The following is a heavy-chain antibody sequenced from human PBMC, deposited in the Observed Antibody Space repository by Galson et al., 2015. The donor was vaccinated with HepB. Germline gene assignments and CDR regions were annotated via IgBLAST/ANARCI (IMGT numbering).Heavy chain of an antibody. CDR1: GFTFSSYS. Sequence: SLRLSCAASGFTFSSYSMNWVRQAPGKGLEWISYISSGSGAIYYADSMKGRFTISRDNAQNSLYLQMNSLRAEDTAVYYCAREILSTYGMDVWGQGTTVTVAS. CDR3: AREILSTYGMDV. CDR2: ISSGSGAI. D-gene: IGHD2-2*01. V-gene: IGHV3-48*04. J-gene: IGHJ6*02.